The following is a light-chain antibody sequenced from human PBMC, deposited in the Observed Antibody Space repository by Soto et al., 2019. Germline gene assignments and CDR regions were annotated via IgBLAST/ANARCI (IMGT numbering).Light chain of an antibody. Sequence: DIVMTXSPDSLXXSLGERATIXXXXSQSVXYXSNNKNYLAWYQQKPRQPPKLLIYWASTRESGVPDRFSGSGSGTDFTLTISSLQAEDVAVYYCQQYYNTPYTFGQGTKLEI. CDR2: WAS. J-gene: IGKJ2*01. CDR3: QQYYNTPYT. V-gene: IGKV4-1*01. CDR1: QSVXYXSNNKNY.